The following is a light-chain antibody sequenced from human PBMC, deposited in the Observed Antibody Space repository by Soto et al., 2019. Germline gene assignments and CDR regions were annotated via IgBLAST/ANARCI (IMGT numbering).Light chain of an antibody. CDR3: LQDYNYPWT. CDR2: RAS. J-gene: IGKJ1*01. Sequence: EIVMTQSPATLSVSPGERATVPCRASQSVRNNLAWYQQKPGQAPSLRFYRASTRATGIPARCSGSGSGTDFTLTISSLQPEDFATYDCLQDYNYPWTFGQGTK. V-gene: IGKV3-15*01. CDR1: QSVRNN.